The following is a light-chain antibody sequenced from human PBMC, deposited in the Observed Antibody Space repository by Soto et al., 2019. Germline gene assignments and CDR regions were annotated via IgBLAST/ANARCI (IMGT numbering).Light chain of an antibody. J-gene: IGLJ2*01. V-gene: IGLV2-23*01. CDR2: EGS. Sequence: QSALTQPASVSGSPGQSITISCTGTSSDVGCYNLVSWYQQHPGKAPKLMIYEGSKRPSGVSNRFSGSKSGNTASLTISGLQAEDEADYYCCSYASSGTLVIFGGGTKLTVL. CDR3: CSYASSGTLVI. CDR1: SSDVGCYNL.